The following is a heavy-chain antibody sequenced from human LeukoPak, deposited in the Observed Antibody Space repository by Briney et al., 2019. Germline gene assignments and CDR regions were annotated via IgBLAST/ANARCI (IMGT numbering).Heavy chain of an antibody. CDR1: GFTFSSYA. CDR3: AKEGMYSDFWSGYYSTGGLDY. Sequence: PGGSLRLSCAASGFTFSSYAMSWVRQAPGKGLEWVSAISGSGGSTYYADSVKGRVTISRDNSKNTLDLQMNSLRAEDTAVYYCAKEGMYSDFWSGYYSTGGLDYWGPGTLVTVSS. J-gene: IGHJ4*02. V-gene: IGHV3-23*01. CDR2: ISGSGGST. D-gene: IGHD3-3*01.